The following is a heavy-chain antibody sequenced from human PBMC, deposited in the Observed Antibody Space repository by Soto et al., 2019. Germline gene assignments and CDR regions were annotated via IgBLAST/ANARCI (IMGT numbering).Heavy chain of an antibody. CDR2: ISSDGSNK. CDR3: AKKSLVGDYNYYYMDV. Sequence: GGSLRLSCAASGFTFSTYGMHWVRQAPGKGLEWVAIISSDGSNKYYADSVKGRFTISRDNSKNTLYLQMNSLRAEDTAAYYCAKKSLVGDYNYYYMDVWGKGTTVTVSS. CDR1: GFTFSTYG. V-gene: IGHV3-30*18. J-gene: IGHJ6*03.